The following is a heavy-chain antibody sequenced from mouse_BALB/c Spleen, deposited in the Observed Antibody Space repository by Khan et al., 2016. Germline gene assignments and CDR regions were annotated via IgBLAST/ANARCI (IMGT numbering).Heavy chain of an antibody. V-gene: IGHV3-8*02. Sequence: EVQLQESGPSLVKPSQTLSLTCSVTGDSITSGYWNWIRKFPGNKFEYMGYISYSGTTYYNPSLKSRISITRDTSTNQFYLQLNSVTAEDTATYYCSTYDGYCFDYWGQGTTLTVSS. CDR3: STYDGYCFDY. CDR1: GDSITSGY. D-gene: IGHD2-3*01. J-gene: IGHJ2*01. CDR2: ISYSGTT.